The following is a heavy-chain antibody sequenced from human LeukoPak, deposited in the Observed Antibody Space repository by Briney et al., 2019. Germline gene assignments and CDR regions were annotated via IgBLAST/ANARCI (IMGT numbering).Heavy chain of an antibody. J-gene: IGHJ4*02. Sequence: PGGSLRLSCAASGFTLSSYAMSWVRQAPGKGLEWVSIISDSGGNTYFADSVKGRFTISRDNSKNTLYLQMNSLRAEDTAVYYCAKGIYHGNPYYFDYWGQGTLVTVSS. CDR2: ISDSGGNT. V-gene: IGHV3-23*01. CDR3: AKGIYHGNPYYFDY. CDR1: GFTLSSYA. D-gene: IGHD3-10*01.